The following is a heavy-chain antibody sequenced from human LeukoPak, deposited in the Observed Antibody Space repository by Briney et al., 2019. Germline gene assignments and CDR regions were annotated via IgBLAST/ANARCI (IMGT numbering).Heavy chain of an antibody. J-gene: IGHJ4*02. CDR1: GFTVSSNY. V-gene: IGHV3-53*01. D-gene: IGHD6-19*01. CDR2: IYSGGTT. CDR3: ARGGYSSGWPFFDY. Sequence: PGGSLRLSCAASGFTVSSNYMSWVRQAPGKGLEWVSVIYSGGTTYYADSVKGRFTISRDNSKNTLYLQVNSLRTEDTAVYYCARGGYSSGWPFFDYWGQGTLVTVSS.